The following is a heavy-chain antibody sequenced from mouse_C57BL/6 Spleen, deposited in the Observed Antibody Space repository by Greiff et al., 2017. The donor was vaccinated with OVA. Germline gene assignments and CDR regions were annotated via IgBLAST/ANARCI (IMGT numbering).Heavy chain of an antibody. D-gene: IGHD2-10*02. J-gene: IGHJ2*01. CDR1: GYTFTDYE. Sequence: VQLQQSGAELVRPGASVTLSCKASGYTFTDYEMHWVKQTPVHGLEWIGAIDPETGGTAYNQKFKGKAILTADKSSSTAYMELRSLTSEDSAVYYCTREYERFDYWGQGTTLTVSS. V-gene: IGHV1-15*01. CDR2: IDPETGGT. CDR3: TREYERFDY.